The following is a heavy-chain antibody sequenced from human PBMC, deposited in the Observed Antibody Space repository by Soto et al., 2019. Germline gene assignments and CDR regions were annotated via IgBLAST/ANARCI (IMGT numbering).Heavy chain of an antibody. CDR2: ISGSGGST. Sequence: GGSLRLSCAASGFTFSSYAMSWVRQAPGKGLEWVSAISGSGGSTYYADSVKGRFTISRDNSKNTLYLQKNSLRAEDTAVYYCGKVGVDHSRSWRWLEPFDCWGRRTLVNVSS. CDR1: GFTFSSYA. D-gene: IGHD6-6*01. CDR3: GKVGVDHSRSWRWLEPFDC. J-gene: IGHJ4*02. V-gene: IGHV3-23*01.